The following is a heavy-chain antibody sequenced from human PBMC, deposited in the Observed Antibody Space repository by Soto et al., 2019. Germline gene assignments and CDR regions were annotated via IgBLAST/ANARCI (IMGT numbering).Heavy chain of an antibody. D-gene: IGHD5-12*01. CDR3: ARARGNDWYSDY. J-gene: IGHJ4*02. Sequence: GGSLRLSCTASGFTFSEYSMSWVRQAPGKGLEWVSSITHSGTYVYYADSVKGRFTISRDSASNSLFLQMTSLRAEDTAVYHCARARGNDWYSDYWGQGTLVTVSS. CDR2: ITHSGTYV. V-gene: IGHV3-21*01. CDR1: GFTFSEYS.